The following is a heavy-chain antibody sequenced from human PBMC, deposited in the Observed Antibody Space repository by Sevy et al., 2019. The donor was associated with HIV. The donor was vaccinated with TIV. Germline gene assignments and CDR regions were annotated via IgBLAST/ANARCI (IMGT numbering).Heavy chain of an antibody. Sequence: GGSLRLSCSASGFTFSSYAMHWVRQAPGKGLEYVSAISSNGGSTYYADSVKGRFTISRDNSKNTLYLQMSSLRAEDTAVYYSVKDRGDTMMDYFDYWGQGTLVTVSS. CDR3: VKDRGDTMMDYFDY. V-gene: IGHV3-64D*06. CDR2: ISSNGGST. D-gene: IGHD3-22*01. J-gene: IGHJ4*02. CDR1: GFTFSSYA.